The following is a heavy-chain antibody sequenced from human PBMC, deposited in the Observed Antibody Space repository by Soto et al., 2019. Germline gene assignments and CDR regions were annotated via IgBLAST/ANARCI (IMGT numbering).Heavy chain of an antibody. J-gene: IGHJ5*02. V-gene: IGHV4-59*01. D-gene: IGHD2-8*01. CDR1: GVSISYFY. CDR3: ARAPMVLSRSYFGS. Sequence: ETLSLTCTISGVSISYFYWSWIRQPQGKGLEWIQYISYSGNTNYNPYLKSRVSISVDTSKNQLSLNLSSVTAADTAVYYCARAPMVLSRSYFGSWGQGTPVPVSS. CDR2: ISYSGNT.